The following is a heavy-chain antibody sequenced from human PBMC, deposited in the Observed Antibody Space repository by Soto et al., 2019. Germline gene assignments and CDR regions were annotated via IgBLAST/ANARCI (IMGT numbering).Heavy chain of an antibody. Sequence: QVQLQESGPGLVKPSQTLSLTCTVSGGSISSGGYYWSWIRQHPGKGLEWIGYIYYSGSTYYNPSIKSRVTISVDTSKNQFSLKLSSVTAADTAVYYCAREKDIAAAGTRWFDPWGQGTLVTVSS. CDR3: AREKDIAAAGTRWFDP. CDR1: GGSISSGGYY. J-gene: IGHJ5*02. D-gene: IGHD6-13*01. CDR2: IYYSGST. V-gene: IGHV4-31*03.